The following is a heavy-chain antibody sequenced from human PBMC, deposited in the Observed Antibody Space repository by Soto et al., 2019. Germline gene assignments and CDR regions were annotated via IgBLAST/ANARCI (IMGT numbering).Heavy chain of an antibody. D-gene: IGHD3-10*01. CDR2: IIPILGIA. V-gene: IGHV1-69*04. CDR3: ARDYYGSGSYFRFDP. CDR1: GGTFSSYT. J-gene: IGHJ5*02. Sequence: QVQLVHSGAEVKKPGSSVKVSCKASGGTFSSYTISWVRQAPGQGLEWMGRIIPILGIANYAQKFQGRVTITADKSTSTAYMELSSLRSEDTAVYYCARDYYGSGSYFRFDPWGQGTLVTVSS.